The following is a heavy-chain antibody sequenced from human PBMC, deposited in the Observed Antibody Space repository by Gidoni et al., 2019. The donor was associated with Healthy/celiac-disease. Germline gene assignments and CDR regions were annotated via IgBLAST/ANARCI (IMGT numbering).Heavy chain of an antibody. J-gene: IGHJ4*02. CDR1: GGSFSGYY. V-gene: IGHV4-34*01. CDR3: ARGRRKPALPSIAAAGTIFDY. D-gene: IGHD6-13*01. Sequence: QVQLQQWGAGLLKPSETLSLTCAVYGGSFSGYYWRWIRQPPGKGLEWIGEINHSGRTNYNPSLKSRVTISVDTSKNQFSLKLSSVTAADTAVYYCARGRRKPALPSIAAAGTIFDYWGQGTLVTVSS. CDR2: INHSGRT.